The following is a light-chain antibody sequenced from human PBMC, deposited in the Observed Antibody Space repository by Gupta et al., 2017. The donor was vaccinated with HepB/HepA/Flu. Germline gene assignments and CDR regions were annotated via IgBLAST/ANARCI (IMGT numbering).Light chain of an antibody. V-gene: IGKV1-39*01. CDR1: QRISSY. Sequence: DIQMTHSPSSLSASVGDRVNITRRASQRISSYLKWHQQNPGKAPKRLIEAASRAKSGVPSRFSGSGSGTDFTLTSSSRQPEDFATYCCQQRDRTPLTFGGGTKLEMK. J-gene: IGKJ4*01. CDR2: AAS. CDR3: QQRDRTPLT.